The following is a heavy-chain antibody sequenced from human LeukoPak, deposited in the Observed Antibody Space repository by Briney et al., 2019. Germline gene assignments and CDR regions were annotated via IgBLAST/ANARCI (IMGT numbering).Heavy chain of an antibody. Sequence: GRSLRLSCAASRFTFSSYWMHWVRQAPGKGLVWVSRIKSDGSSTSYADSVKGRFTISRDNAKNTLYLQMNSLRAEDTAVYYCATYSSLNRREFQYWGQGTLLTVSS. CDR2: IKSDGSST. D-gene: IGHD3-22*01. CDR3: ATYSSLNRREFQY. CDR1: RFTFSSYW. J-gene: IGHJ1*01. V-gene: IGHV3-74*01.